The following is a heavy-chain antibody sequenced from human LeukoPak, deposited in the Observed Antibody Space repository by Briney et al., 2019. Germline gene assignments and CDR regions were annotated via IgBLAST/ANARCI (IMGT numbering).Heavy chain of an antibody. CDR3: AREGHYYYDSSGYYYIRYFDY. Sequence: PGGSLRLSCAASGFTFSSYAMHWVRQAPGKGLEWVAVISYDGSNKYYADSVKGRFTISRDNSKNTLYLQMNSLRAEDTAVYYCAREGHYYYDSSGYYYIRYFDYWGQGTLVTVSS. D-gene: IGHD3-22*01. CDR2: ISYDGSNK. J-gene: IGHJ4*02. CDR1: GFTFSSYA. V-gene: IGHV3-30*04.